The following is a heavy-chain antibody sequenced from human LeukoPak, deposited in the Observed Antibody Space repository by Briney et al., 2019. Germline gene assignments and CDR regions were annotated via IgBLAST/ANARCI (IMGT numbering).Heavy chain of an antibody. CDR1: GASISDYY. J-gene: IGHJ4*02. CDR2: LYTRGST. V-gene: IGHV4-4*07. CDR3: ARDNCGGDCFHDY. D-gene: IGHD2-21*02. Sequence: PSETLSLTCTVSGASISDYYWSWIRQSAGKGLEWIGHLYTRGSTNYNPSLKSRVTMSVGTSKNQFSLRLNSLTAADTAIYYCARDNCGGDCFHDYWGQGTLVTVSS.